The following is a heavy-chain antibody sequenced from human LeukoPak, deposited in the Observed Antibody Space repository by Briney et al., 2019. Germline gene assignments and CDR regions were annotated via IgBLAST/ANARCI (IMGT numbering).Heavy chain of an antibody. CDR1: GGSTSNYF. V-gene: IGHV4-4*07. CDR3: ARDRRGYSGYATIYYYYYMDV. J-gene: IGHJ6*03. Sequence: SETLSLTCTVSGGSTSNYFCTWLRQSAGKGLEWIGRIHTSGSTNYNPSLKSRVSMSVDTSKNQFSLKLSSVTAADTAVYYCARDRRGYSGYATIYYYYYMDVWGKGTTVTVSS. D-gene: IGHD5-12*01. CDR2: IHTSGST.